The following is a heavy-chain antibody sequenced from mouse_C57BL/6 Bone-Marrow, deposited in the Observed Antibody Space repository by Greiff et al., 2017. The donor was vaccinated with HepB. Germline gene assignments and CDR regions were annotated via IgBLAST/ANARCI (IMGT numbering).Heavy chain of an antibody. CDR3: ARGDYDEGFAY. V-gene: IGHV5-2*01. CDR1: EYAFPSHD. D-gene: IGHD2-4*01. Sequence: EVKVVESGGGLVQPGESLKLSCESNEYAFPSHDMSWVRKTPEKRLELVAAINSDGGSTYYPDTMERRFIISRDNTKKTLYLQMSSLRSEDTALYYCARGDYDEGFAYWGQGTLVTVSA. CDR2: INSDGGST. J-gene: IGHJ3*01.